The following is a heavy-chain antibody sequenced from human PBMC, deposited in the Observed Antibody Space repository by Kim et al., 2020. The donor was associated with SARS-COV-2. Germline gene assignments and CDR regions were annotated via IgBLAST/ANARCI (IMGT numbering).Heavy chain of an antibody. CDR1: GGSFSGYY. D-gene: IGHD5-12*01. Sequence: SETLSLTCAVYGGSFSGYYWSWIRQPPGKGLEWIGEINHSGSTNYNPSLKSRVTISVDTSKNQFSLKLSSVTAADTAVYYCARGVGSDGYTQLFDYWGQGTLVTVSS. J-gene: IGHJ4*02. CDR2: INHSGST. CDR3: ARGVGSDGYTQLFDY. V-gene: IGHV4-34*01.